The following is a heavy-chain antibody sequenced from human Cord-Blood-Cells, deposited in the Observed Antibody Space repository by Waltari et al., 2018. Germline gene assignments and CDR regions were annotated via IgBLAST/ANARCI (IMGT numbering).Heavy chain of an antibody. Sequence: QVQLVESGGGVVQPGRSLRVSCAASGSTFSSDAMHVVRQAPGKGLEWVAVISYDGSNKYYADSVKGRFTISRDNSKNTLYLQMNSLRAEDTAVYYCARDVYAAAATGFDYWGQGTLVTVSS. CDR3: ARDVYAAAATGFDY. J-gene: IGHJ4*02. D-gene: IGHD2-2*01. CDR2: ISYDGSNK. CDR1: GSTFSSDA. V-gene: IGHV3-30*04.